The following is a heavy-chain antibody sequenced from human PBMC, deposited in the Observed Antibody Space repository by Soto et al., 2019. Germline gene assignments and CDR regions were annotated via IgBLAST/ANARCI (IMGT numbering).Heavy chain of an antibody. V-gene: IGHV3-7*03. Sequence: PGGSLRLSCAASGFTFSTYLMSWVRQSPGKGLEWVANIKKDGSEKYYVDSLKGRFTISRDNAKNSLYLQMNSLRAEDTAVYYCARDLITSWYAGMDVWGQGTTVTVSS. D-gene: IGHD6-13*01. J-gene: IGHJ6*02. CDR1: GFTFSTYL. CDR3: ARDLITSWYAGMDV. CDR2: IKKDGSEK.